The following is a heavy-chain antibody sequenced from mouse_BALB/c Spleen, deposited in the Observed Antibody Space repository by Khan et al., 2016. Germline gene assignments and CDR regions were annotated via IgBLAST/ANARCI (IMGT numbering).Heavy chain of an antibody. CDR1: GDSITSGY. Sequence: EVQLQESGPSLVKPSQTLSLTCSVTGDSITSGYWNWIRKFPGNKLEYMGYINYSGSTYYNPSLKSRISITRDTSKNQFYLQLNSVPPEDTATYECACDDSSGSFFDYWGQGTTLTGAS. V-gene: IGHV3-8*02. CDR2: INYSGST. D-gene: IGHD3-2*01. J-gene: IGHJ2*01. CDR3: ACDDSSGSFFDY.